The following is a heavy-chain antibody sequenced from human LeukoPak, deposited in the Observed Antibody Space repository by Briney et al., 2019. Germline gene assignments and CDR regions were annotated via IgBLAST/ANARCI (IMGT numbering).Heavy chain of an antibody. J-gene: IGHJ4*02. CDR1: GFTISNYA. CDR2: ISGSGGST. Sequence: PGGPLRLSCAASGFTISNYAMSWVRQAPGKGLEWVSGISGSGGSTYYADSVKGRFTISRDNSKNTQYLQMNSLRAEDTAVYYCAKKTGYYGSGSYYPIDYWGQGTLVTVSP. V-gene: IGHV3-23*01. CDR3: AKKTGYYGSGSYYPIDY. D-gene: IGHD3-10*01.